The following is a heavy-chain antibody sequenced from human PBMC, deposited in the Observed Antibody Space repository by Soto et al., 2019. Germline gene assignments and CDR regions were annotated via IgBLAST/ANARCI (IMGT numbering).Heavy chain of an antibody. D-gene: IGHD5-18*01. CDR2: IIPMLGIA. CDR3: ANRGYSYGFVIY. J-gene: IGHJ4*02. Sequence: ASVKVSCKASGGTFSSYTFSWVRQAPGQGLEWMGRIIPMLGIANYAQKFQGRVTITADKSTSTAYMELSSLRSEDTAVYYCANRGYSYGFVIYWGQGTLVTVPS. CDR1: GGTFSSYT. V-gene: IGHV1-69*02.